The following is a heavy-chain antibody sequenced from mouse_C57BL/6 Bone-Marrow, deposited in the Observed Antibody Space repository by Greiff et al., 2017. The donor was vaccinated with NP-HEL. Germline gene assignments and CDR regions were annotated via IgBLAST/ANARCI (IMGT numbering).Heavy chain of an antibody. D-gene: IGHD1-1*02. CDR3: TTYGGNYEYFDG. Sequence: VQLQQSGAELVRPGASVKLSCTASGFNIKDDYMHWVKQRPEQGLEWIGWLDPENGDTEYASKFQGKATITADTASNTAYLQLSSLTSEDTAVYYWTTYGGNYEYFDGWGTGTTVTVSA. CDR1: GFNIKDDY. J-gene: IGHJ1*03. CDR2: LDPENGDT. V-gene: IGHV14-4*01.